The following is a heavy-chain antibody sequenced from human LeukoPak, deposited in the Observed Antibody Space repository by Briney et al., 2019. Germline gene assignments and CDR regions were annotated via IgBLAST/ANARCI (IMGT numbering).Heavy chain of an antibody. CDR2: ISYDGSNK. Sequence: GGSLRLSCAASGFTFSSYGMHWVRQAPGKGLEWVAVISYDGSNKYYADSVKGRFTSSRDNSKNTLYLQMNSLRAEDMAVYYCARGHHGYSYGYLDWGQGTLVTVSS. CDR1: GFTFSSYG. J-gene: IGHJ4*02. CDR3: ARGHHGYSYGYLD. D-gene: IGHD5-18*01. V-gene: IGHV3-30*03.